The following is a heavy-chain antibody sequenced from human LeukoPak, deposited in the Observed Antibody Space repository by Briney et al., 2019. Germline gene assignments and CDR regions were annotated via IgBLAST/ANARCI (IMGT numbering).Heavy chain of an antibody. J-gene: IGHJ6*02. CDR2: INSDGSST. V-gene: IGHV3-74*01. CDR1: GFTFSSYW. Sequence: GGSLRLSCAASGFTFSSYWMHWVHQAPGKGLVWVSRINSDGSSTSYADSVKGRFTISRDNAKNTLYLQMNSLRAEDTAVYYCARDATWVPPYYYYGMDFWGQGTTVTVSS. D-gene: IGHD3-16*01. CDR3: ARDATWVPPYYYYGMDF.